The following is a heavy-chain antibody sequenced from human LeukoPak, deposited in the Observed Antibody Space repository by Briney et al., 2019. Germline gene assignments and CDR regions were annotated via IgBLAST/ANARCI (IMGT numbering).Heavy chain of an antibody. CDR2: IRYVGINK. CDR1: GFTCNTYG. J-gene: IGHJ3*02. D-gene: IGHD3-10*01. CDR3: AKEGDYYGSGRHRYAFDM. V-gene: IGHV3-30*02. Sequence: GVSVTLSCAACGFTCNTYGRQWLRQAPGKGLVGVSFIRYVGINKLYADSVKGRFTIYRDKSKDTLYLQRQSLRPEDRYVYSCAKEGDYYGSGRHRYAFDMWGQGTMVTVSP.